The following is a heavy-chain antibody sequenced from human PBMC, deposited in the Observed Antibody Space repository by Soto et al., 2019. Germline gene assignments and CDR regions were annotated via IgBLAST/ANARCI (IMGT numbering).Heavy chain of an antibody. CDR1: GFTFSSYS. CDR3: ASGGVPVVAATLYYFDY. V-gene: IGHV3-21*01. Sequence: GGSLRLSCAASGFTFSSYSMNWVRQAPGKGLEWVSSISSSSSYIYYADSVKGRFTISRDNAKNSLYLQMNSLRAEDTAVYYCASGGVPVVAATLYYFDYWGQGTLVTVSS. J-gene: IGHJ4*02. D-gene: IGHD2-15*01. CDR2: ISSSSSYI.